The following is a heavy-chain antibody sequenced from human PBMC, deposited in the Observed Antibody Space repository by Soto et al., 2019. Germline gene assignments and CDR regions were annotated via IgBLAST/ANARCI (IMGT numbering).Heavy chain of an antibody. D-gene: IGHD5-12*01. CDR1: GFTFSSYW. J-gene: IGHJ4*02. CDR3: ARWKRWLQEEFDY. CDR2: INSDGSST. Sequence: PGGSLRLACAASGFTFSSYWMHWVRQAPGKGLVWVSRINSDGSSTSYADSVKGRFTISRDNAKNTLYLQMNSLRAEDTAVYYCARWKRWLQEEFDYWGQGTLVTVSS. V-gene: IGHV3-74*01.